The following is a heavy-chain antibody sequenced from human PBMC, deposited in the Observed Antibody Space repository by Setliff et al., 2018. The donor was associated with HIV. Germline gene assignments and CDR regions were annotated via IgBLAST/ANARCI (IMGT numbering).Heavy chain of an antibody. Sequence: ETLSLTCTVSGGSISSSSYYWGWIRQPPGKGLEWIGSIYYSGSTYYNPSLKSRVTISVDTSKNQFSLKLSSVTAADTAVYYCARLSYSSGWYYFDYWGQGTLVTV. J-gene: IGHJ4*02. D-gene: IGHD6-19*01. CDR3: ARLSYSSGWYYFDY. CDR2: IYYSGST. V-gene: IGHV4-39*01. CDR1: GGSISSSSYY.